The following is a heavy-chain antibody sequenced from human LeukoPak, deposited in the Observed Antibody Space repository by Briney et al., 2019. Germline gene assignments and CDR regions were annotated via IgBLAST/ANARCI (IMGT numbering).Heavy chain of an antibody. V-gene: IGHV3-30*18. D-gene: IGHD2-21*01. CDR3: AKDLGGDQDY. J-gene: IGHJ4*02. Sequence: RRSLRISCAASAFTFSSYGMHRVRQAPVKVLEWVAVISYDGRNKYYEDSVKGRFTISSDNSKNTLYLQMNRLRAEETAVYYCAKDLGGDQDYWGQGTLVTVSS. CDR2: ISYDGRNK. CDR1: AFTFSSYG.